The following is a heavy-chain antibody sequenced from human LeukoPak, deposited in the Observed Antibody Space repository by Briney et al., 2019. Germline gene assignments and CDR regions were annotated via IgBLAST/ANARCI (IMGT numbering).Heavy chain of an antibody. CDR1: GDSISGYY. V-gene: IGHV4-59*01. D-gene: IGHD3-22*01. CDR2: IHHSGST. CDR3: AREGYDSSGYYLDY. Sequence: SETLSPTCSVSGDSISGYYWSWIRQPPGKTLEWIAYIHHSGSTEYNPSLRSRVTMSVDTSKNQVSLKLSSVTAADTAMYYCAREGYDSSGYYLDYWGQGTLVTVSS. J-gene: IGHJ4*02.